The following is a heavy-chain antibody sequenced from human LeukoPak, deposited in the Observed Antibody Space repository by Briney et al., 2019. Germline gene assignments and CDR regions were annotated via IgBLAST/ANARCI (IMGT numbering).Heavy chain of an antibody. CDR2: IVVGSGNT. V-gene: IGHV1-58*02. CDR1: GFTFTSSA. D-gene: IGHD3-22*01. CDR3: AADRYDSSGYYHFDY. Sequence: VASVEVSFKASGFTFTSSAMQWVRQARGQRLEWIGWIVVGSGNTNYAQKFQERVTITRDMSTSTAYMELSSLRSEDTAVYYCAADRYDSSGYYHFDYWGQGTLVTVSS. J-gene: IGHJ4*02.